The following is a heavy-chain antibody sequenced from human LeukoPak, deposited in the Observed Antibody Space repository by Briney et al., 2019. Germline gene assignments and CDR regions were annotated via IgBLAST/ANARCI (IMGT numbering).Heavy chain of an antibody. CDR2: IYYSGST. D-gene: IGHD1-26*01. J-gene: IGHJ3*02. CDR3: ARHIDFHDAFDI. V-gene: IGHV4-39*01. Sequence: SETLSLTCTVSGGSISSSSYYWGWIRQPPGKGLEWIGSIYYSGSTYYNPSLKSRVTISVDTSKNQFSLKLSSVTAADTAVYYCARHIDFHDAFDIWGQGTMVTVSP. CDR1: GGSISSSSYY.